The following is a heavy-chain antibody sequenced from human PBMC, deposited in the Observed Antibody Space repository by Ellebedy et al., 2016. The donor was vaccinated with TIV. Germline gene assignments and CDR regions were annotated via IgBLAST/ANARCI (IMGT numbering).Heavy chain of an antibody. D-gene: IGHD2-21*02. CDR1: GFTFSSYW. CDR3: ARDRHLVVTAILDY. J-gene: IGHJ4*02. Sequence: GESLKISCAASGFTFSSYWMHWVRQAPGKGLVWVSRISSDGSTTVYADSVKGRFTISRDNAKNTLYLQMNNLRAEDTAVYYCARDRHLVVTAILDYWGQGTLVTVSS. V-gene: IGHV3-74*01. CDR2: ISSDGSTT.